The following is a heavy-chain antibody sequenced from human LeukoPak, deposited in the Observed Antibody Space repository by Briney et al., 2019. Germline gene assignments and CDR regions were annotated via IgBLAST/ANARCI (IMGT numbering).Heavy chain of an antibody. CDR3: AMYSGYDPPFDY. D-gene: IGHD5-12*01. J-gene: IGHJ4*02. V-gene: IGHV4-34*01. CDR1: GGSFSGYY. CDR2: INHSGST. Sequence: SETLSLTCAVYGGSFSGYYWSWIRQPPGKGLEWIGEINHSGSTNYNPSLKSRVTISADTSKNQFSLKLSSVTAADTAVYYRAMYSGYDPPFDYWGQGTLVTVSS.